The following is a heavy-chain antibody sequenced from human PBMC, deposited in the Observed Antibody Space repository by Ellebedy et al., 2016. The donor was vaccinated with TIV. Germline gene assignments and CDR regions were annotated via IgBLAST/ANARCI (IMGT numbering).Heavy chain of an antibody. CDR3: ARGQQQLVGYYGLDV. J-gene: IGHJ6*02. D-gene: IGHD6-6*01. CDR2: ISGSGCST. CDR1: EFSFLNYA. Sequence: GESLKISCAASEFSFLNYAMTWVRQAPGKWLGWVSGISGSGCSTYYADSVQGRVTIARDNSKKTVDLQMTNLRVDDTAVYSCARGQQQLVGYYGLDVWGQGTTVTVS. V-gene: IGHV3-23*01.